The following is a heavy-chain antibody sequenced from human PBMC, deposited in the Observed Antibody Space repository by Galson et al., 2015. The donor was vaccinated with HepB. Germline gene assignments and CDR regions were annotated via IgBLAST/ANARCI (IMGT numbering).Heavy chain of an antibody. V-gene: IGHV3-30*04. Sequence: SLRLSCAASGFTFSSYAMHWVRQAPGKGLEWVAVISYDGSNKYYADSVKGRFTISRDNSKNTLYLQMNSLRAEDTAVYYCASSRERSSSWYSYYYYYGMDVWGQGTTVTVSS. J-gene: IGHJ6*02. D-gene: IGHD6-13*01. CDR3: ASSRERSSSWYSYYYYYGMDV. CDR2: ISYDGSNK. CDR1: GFTFSSYA.